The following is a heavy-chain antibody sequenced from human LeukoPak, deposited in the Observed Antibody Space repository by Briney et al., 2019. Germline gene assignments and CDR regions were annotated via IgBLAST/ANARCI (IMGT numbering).Heavy chain of an antibody. Sequence: GGSLRLSCAASGFTFSNYNMNWVRQAPGKGLEWVGFIRSKAYNGTTEYAASVKGRFTISRDYSKSLAYLQMNSLKSEDTAVYYCTSGANSLWGQGTLVTVSS. CDR1: GFTFSNYN. CDR3: TSGANSL. V-gene: IGHV3-49*04. D-gene: IGHD4-23*01. J-gene: IGHJ4*02. CDR2: IRSKAYNGTT.